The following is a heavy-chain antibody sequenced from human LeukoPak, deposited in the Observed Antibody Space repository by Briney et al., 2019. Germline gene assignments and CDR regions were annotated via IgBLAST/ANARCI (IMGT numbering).Heavy chain of an antibody. J-gene: IGHJ4*02. Sequence: ASVKVSCKASGYTFTSYGISWVRQATGQGLEWMGWMNPNSGNTGYAQKFQGRVTMTRNTSISTAYMELSSLRSEDTAVYYCARGRRRDGYNPGSDYWGQGTLVTVSS. D-gene: IGHD5-24*01. CDR1: GYTFTSYG. CDR3: ARGRRRDGYNPGSDY. CDR2: MNPNSGNT. V-gene: IGHV1-8*02.